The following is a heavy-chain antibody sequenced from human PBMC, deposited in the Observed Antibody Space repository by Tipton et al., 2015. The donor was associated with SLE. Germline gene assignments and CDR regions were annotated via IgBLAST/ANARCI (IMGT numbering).Heavy chain of an antibody. D-gene: IGHD6-6*01. CDR1: GFTFSSYW. CDR3: AREYSSSSGKAFDF. CDR2: ISNDGKST. Sequence: SLRLSCAASGFTFSSYWMHWVRQVPGKGLVWVSRISNDGKSTSYADSVKGRFTVSRDNAKNSLALQMNSLRAEDTAVYYCAREYSSSSGKAFDFWGQGTMVIVSS. V-gene: IGHV3-74*01. J-gene: IGHJ3*01.